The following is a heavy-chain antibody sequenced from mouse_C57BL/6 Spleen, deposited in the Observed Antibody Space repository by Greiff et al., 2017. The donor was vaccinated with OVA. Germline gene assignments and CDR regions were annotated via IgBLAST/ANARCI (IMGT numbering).Heavy chain of an antibody. CDR2: ISYSGST. J-gene: IGHJ3*01. D-gene: IGHD1-1*01. V-gene: IGHV3-1*01. CDR1: GYSITSGYD. Sequence: EVQRVESGPRMVKPSQSLSLTCTVTGYSITSGYDWHWIRHFPGNKLEWMGYISYSGSTNYNPSLKSRISITHDTSKNHVFLKLNSVTTEDTATYYGARGTTVVKEDWFAYWGQGTLVTVSA. CDR3: ARGTTVVKEDWFAY.